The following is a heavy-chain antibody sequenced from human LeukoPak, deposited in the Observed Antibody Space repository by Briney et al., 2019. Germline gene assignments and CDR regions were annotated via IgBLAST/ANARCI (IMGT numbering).Heavy chain of an antibody. CDR2: INPNSGGT. V-gene: IGHV1-2*02. J-gene: IGHJ4*02. CDR3: ARSIVATTRFDY. Sequence: ASVKVSCKASGYTFTGYYVHWVRQAPGQGLEWMGWINPNSGGTNYAQEFQGRVTMTRDTSISTAYMELSRLRSDDTAVYYCARSIVATTRFDYWGQGTLVTVSS. CDR1: GYTFTGYY. D-gene: IGHD5-12*01.